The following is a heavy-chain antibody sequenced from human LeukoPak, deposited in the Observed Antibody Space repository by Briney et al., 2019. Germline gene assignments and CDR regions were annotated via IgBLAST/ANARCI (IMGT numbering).Heavy chain of an antibody. V-gene: IGHV4-34*01. Sequence: PSETLSLTCAVYGGSFSGYYWSWIRQPPGKGLEWIGEINHSGSTNYNPSLKSRVTISVDTSKNQFSLKLSSVTAADTAVYYCARGGPGWIVVPAAHPRPGYNWFDPWGQGTLVTVSS. CDR1: GGSFSGYY. CDR3: ARGGPGWIVVPAAHPRPGYNWFDP. J-gene: IGHJ5*02. D-gene: IGHD2-2*01. CDR2: INHSGST.